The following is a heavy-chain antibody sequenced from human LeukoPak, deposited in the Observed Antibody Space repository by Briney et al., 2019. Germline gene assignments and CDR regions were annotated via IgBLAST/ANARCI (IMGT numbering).Heavy chain of an antibody. V-gene: IGHV1-69*13. CDR1: GGTFSSYA. CDR3: ASPIAARPGYYYYYMDV. Sequence: SVKVSCKASGGTFSSYAISWVRQAPGQGLECMGGIIPIFGTANYAQKFQGRVTITADESTSTAYMELSSLRSEDTAVYYCASPIAARPGYYYYYMDVWGKGTTVTVSS. D-gene: IGHD6-6*01. J-gene: IGHJ6*03. CDR2: IIPIFGTA.